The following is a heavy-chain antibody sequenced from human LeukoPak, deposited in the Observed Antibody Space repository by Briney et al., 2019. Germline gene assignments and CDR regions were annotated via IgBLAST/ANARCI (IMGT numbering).Heavy chain of an antibody. CDR3: ARWSSGSAFDI. CDR2: IYSGGST. CDR1: GFTFGDYA. J-gene: IGHJ3*02. D-gene: IGHD3-22*01. Sequence: PGGSLRLSCTASGFTFGDYAMSWFRQAPGKGLEWVSVIYSGGSTYYADSVKGRFTISRDNSKNTLYLQMNSLRAEDTAVYYCARWSSGSAFDIWGQGTMVTVSS. V-gene: IGHV3-53*01.